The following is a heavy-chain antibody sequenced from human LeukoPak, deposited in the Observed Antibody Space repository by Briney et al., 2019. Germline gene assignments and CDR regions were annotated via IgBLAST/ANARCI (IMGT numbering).Heavy chain of an antibody. CDR1: GGTFSSYA. J-gene: IGHJ5*02. CDR2: IIPILGIA. V-gene: IGHV1-69*04. CDR3: ARAPYCGGDCYSNWFDP. Sequence: SVKVSCKASGGTFSSYAISRVRQAPGQGLEWIGRIIPILGIANYAQKFQGRVTITADKSTSTAYMELSSLRSEDTAVYYCARAPYCGGDCYSNWFDPWGQGTLVTVSS. D-gene: IGHD2-21*02.